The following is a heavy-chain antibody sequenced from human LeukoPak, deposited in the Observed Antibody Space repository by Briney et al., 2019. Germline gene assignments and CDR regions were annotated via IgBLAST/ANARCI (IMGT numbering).Heavy chain of an antibody. Sequence: GGSLRLSCAASGFTFSGYEMNWVRQAPGKGLEWVSYSSSSGSTIYYADSVKGRFSISRDNAENSLYLQMNSLRAEDTAVYYCARGPYDSYFDYWGQGTLVTVSS. D-gene: IGHD5-12*01. CDR3: ARGPYDSYFDY. J-gene: IGHJ4*02. V-gene: IGHV3-48*03. CDR1: GFTFSGYE. CDR2: SSSSGSTI.